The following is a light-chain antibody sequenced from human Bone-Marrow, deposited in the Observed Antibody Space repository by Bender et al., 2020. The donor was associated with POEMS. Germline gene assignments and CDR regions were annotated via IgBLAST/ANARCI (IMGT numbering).Light chain of an antibody. CDR2: EVT. J-gene: IGLJ3*02. CDR1: SSDVGGYNY. CDR3: SSYTSSNSAV. Sequence: QSALTQPASVSGSPGQSFTISCTGTSSDVGGYNYVSWYQQLPDKAPKLIIYEVTYRPSGVSNRFSGSKSGNTASLTISGLQADDEADYYCSSYTSSNSAVFGGGTKLTVL. V-gene: IGLV2-14*01.